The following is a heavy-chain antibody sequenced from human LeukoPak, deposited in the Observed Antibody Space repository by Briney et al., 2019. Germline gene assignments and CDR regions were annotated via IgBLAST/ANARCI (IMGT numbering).Heavy chain of an antibody. V-gene: IGHV4-39*07. Sequence: SETLSLTCTVSGGSISSSSYYWGWIRQPPGKGLEWIGSIYYSGSTYYNPSLKSRVTISVDTSKNQFSLKLSSVTAADTAVYYCARGLAAAIVVVPAAIDYWGQGTLVTVSS. D-gene: IGHD2-2*01. CDR3: ARGLAAAIVVVPAAIDY. J-gene: IGHJ4*02. CDR2: IYYSGST. CDR1: GGSISSSSYY.